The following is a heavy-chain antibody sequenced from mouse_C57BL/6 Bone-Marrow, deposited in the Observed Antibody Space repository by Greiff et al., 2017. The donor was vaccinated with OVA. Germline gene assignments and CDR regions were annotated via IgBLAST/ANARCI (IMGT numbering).Heavy chain of an antibody. CDR1: GYTFTDYE. CDR2: IDPETGGT. CDR3: TRKRYYYAMDY. V-gene: IGHV1-15*01. Sequence: VQLKESGAELVRPGASVTLSCKASGYTFTDYEMHWVKQTPVHGLEWIGAIDPETGGTAYNQKFKGKAILTADKSSSTAYMELRSLTSEDSAVYYCTRKRYYYAMDYWGQGTSVTVSS. J-gene: IGHJ4*01.